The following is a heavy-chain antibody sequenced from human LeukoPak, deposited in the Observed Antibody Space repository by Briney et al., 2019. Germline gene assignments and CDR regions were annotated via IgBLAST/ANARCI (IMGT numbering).Heavy chain of an antibody. D-gene: IGHD1-1*01. CDR3: ARGGNWNSYYFDY. CDR2: IYTSGST. CDR1: GGSFSGYY. J-gene: IGHJ4*02. V-gene: IGHV4-59*10. Sequence: SETLSLTCAVYGGSFSGYYWNWIRQPAGKGLEWIGHIYTSGSTSYNPSLKNRVSISVDTSKNQFSLKLTSVTAADTAVYYCARGGNWNSYYFDYWGQGTLVTVSS.